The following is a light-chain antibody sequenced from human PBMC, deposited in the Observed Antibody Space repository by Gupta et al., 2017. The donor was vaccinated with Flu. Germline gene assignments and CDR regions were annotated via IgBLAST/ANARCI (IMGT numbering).Light chain of an antibody. CDR1: SSDIGGYTY. Sequence: QSALTQPASVSGSPGQSITISCTGTSSDIGGYTYVSWYQHHPGKAPKLMIYEVSNRPSGVSSRFSGSKSGNTASLTISGLQAEDEADYYCSSYTSSATLGFGGGTKLTVL. CDR2: EVS. CDR3: SSYTSSATLG. V-gene: IGLV2-14*01. J-gene: IGLJ3*02.